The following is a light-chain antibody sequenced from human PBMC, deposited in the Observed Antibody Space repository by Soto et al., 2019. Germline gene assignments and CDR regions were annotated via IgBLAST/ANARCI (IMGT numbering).Light chain of an antibody. Sequence: DMEMTQSPSSLSASVGDRVTITCRASQSISNYLNWYQHTPGKVPKLLIYAASSLQSGVPTRFSGSGSGTDFTLTISSLQPEDFATYYCQQSYGTPLTFGGGTKIEIK. CDR2: AAS. CDR3: QQSYGTPLT. J-gene: IGKJ4*01. V-gene: IGKV1-39*01. CDR1: QSISNY.